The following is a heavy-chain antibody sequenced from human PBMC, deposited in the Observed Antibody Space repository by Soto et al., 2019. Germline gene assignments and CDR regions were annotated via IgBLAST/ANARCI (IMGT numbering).Heavy chain of an antibody. CDR1: GGSISSGGYY. V-gene: IGHV4-31*03. CDR3: ACGSVARPFDC. D-gene: IGHD6-19*01. Sequence: PSETLSLTCTVSGGSISSGGYYWTWIRQHPGKGLEWIGFIYYSGSTYYNPSLKSRVTISVVTSKNQISMRLSSVTAADTAVYYCACGSVARPFDCWGQGTLVTVS. CDR2: IYYSGST. J-gene: IGHJ4*02.